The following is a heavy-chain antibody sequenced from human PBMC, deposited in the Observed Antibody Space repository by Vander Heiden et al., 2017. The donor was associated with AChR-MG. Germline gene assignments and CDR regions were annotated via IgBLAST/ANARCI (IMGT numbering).Heavy chain of an antibody. CDR1: GGTFSSYA. CDR2: IIPIFGTA. Sequence: QVQLVQSGAEVKKPGSSVKVSCKASGGTFSSYAISWVRQAPGQGLEWMGGIIPIFGTANYAQKFQGRVTITADESTSTAYMELSSLRSEDTAVYYCAIGRRITMIVGTDAFDIWGQGTMVTVSS. J-gene: IGHJ3*02. V-gene: IGHV1-69*01. CDR3: AIGRRITMIVGTDAFDI. D-gene: IGHD3-22*01.